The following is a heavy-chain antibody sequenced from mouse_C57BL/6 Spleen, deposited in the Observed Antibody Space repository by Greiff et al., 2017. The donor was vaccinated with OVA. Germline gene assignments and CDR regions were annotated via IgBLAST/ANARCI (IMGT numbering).Heavy chain of an antibody. Sequence: EVQLQESGPELVKPGASVKISCKASGYSFTGYYMNWVKQSPEKSLEWIGEINPSTGGTTYNQKFKAKATLTVDKSSSTAYMQLKSLTSEDSAVYYCAREKDGYYSFDYWGQGTTLTVSS. CDR3: AREKDGYYSFDY. J-gene: IGHJ2*01. CDR1: GYSFTGYY. D-gene: IGHD2-3*01. CDR2: INPSTGGT. V-gene: IGHV1-42*01.